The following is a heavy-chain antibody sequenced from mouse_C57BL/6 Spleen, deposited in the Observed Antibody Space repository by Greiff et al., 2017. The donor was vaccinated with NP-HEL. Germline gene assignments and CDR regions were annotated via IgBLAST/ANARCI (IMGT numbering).Heavy chain of an antibody. J-gene: IGHJ3*01. Sequence: QVQLQQPGAELVKPGASVKLSCKASGYTFTSYWMHLVKQRPGQGLEWIGMIHPNSGSTNYNEKFKSKATLTVDKSSSTAYMQLSSLTSEDSAVYYCAREGHDYLFAYWGQGTLVTVSA. V-gene: IGHV1-64*01. D-gene: IGHD2-4*01. CDR1: GYTFTSYW. CDR2: IHPNSGST. CDR3: AREGHDYLFAY.